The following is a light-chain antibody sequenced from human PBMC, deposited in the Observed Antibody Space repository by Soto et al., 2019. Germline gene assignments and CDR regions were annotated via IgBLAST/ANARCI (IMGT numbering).Light chain of an antibody. Sequence: DIVLTQSPATLSLSPGERATLYCGASQSVSSSSLGWYQQKPGQAPRLLMYGASRRATGIPDRFSGSGSGTDFTLIISRLEPEDFAVYFCQQYYTSPLTFGGGTKVDI. CDR1: QSVSSSS. J-gene: IGKJ4*01. V-gene: IGKV3-20*01. CDR2: GAS. CDR3: QQYYTSPLT.